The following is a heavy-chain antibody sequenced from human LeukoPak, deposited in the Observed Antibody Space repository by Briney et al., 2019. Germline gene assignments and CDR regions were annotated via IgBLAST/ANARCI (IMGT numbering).Heavy chain of an antibody. J-gene: IGHJ4*02. CDR3: ARNGRVRRVVKDLFEY. D-gene: IGHD3-10*01. Sequence: ASVRVSCKTSGYTFTDYDITWVRQAPGQGLGWMGRVSPYNGNTYYSQRFQDRVTITKDTSTGTAYMDLRNLRTDDTAMYYCARNGRVRRVVKDLFEYWGQGTLVAVSS. CDR1: GYTFTDYD. V-gene: IGHV1-18*01. CDR2: VSPYNGNT.